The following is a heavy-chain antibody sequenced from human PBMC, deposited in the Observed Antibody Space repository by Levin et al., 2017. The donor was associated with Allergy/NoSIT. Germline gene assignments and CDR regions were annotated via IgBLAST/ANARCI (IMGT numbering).Heavy chain of an antibody. CDR3: AKGGAYYYDSSGYYYVSGSYFQH. V-gene: IGHV3-9*01. Sequence: GGSLRLSCAASGFTFDDYAMHWVRQAPGKGLEWVSGISWNSGSIGYADSVKGRFTISRDNAKNSLYLQMNSMRAEDTALYYCAKGGAYYYDSSGYYYVSGSYFQHWGQGTLVTVSS. CDR1: GFTFDDYA. J-gene: IGHJ1*01. D-gene: IGHD3-22*01. CDR2: ISWNSGSI.